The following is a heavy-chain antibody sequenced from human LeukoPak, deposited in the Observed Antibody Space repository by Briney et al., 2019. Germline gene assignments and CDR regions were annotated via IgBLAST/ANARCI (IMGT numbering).Heavy chain of an antibody. CDR2: ISYDGSNK. CDR1: GFTFSSYA. J-gene: IGHJ1*01. D-gene: IGHD2-2*01. CDR3: ARVGVAWDIVVVPAAGYFQH. V-gene: IGHV3-30*04. Sequence: GGSLRLSYAASGFTFSSYAMHWVRQAPGKGLEWVAVISYDGSNKYYADSVKGRFTISRDNSKNTLYLQMNSLRAEDTAVYYCARVGVAWDIVVVPAAGYFQHWGQGTLVTVSS.